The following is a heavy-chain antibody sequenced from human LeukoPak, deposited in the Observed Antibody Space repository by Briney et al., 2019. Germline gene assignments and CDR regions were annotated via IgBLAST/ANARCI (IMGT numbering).Heavy chain of an antibody. D-gene: IGHD3-10*01. CDR1: GYSFTSYW. V-gene: IGHV5-51*01. CDR2: IYPSNSDT. CDR3: ARRENSGIYLIDY. J-gene: IGHJ4*02. Sequence: GESLKISCKGSGYSFTSYWIGWVRQMRGKGLEWMGIIYPSNSDTKYSPSFQGQVTMSADNSISTAYLQWSSLKASDTAMYYCARRENSGIYLIDYWGQGTLVTVSS.